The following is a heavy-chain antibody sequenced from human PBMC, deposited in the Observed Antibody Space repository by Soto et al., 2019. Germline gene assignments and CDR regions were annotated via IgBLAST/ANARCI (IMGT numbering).Heavy chain of an antibody. J-gene: IGHJ4*01. CDR3: ATRLAATVVTPRFLY. D-gene: IGHD2-21*02. V-gene: IGHV3-23*01. CDR2: SSGSGAET. Sequence: EVQLLESGGGLVQPGGSLRLSCAPSGFTVGSYAMTWVRQAPGKGLEWVSGSSGSGAETYYADSVQGRFTVSRDNSKNTLYLQMNSLRAEDTAFYYCATRLAATVVTPRFLYWGHGILVTVSS. CDR1: GFTVGSYA.